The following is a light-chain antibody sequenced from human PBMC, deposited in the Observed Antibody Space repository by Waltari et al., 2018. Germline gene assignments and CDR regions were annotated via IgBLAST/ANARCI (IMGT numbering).Light chain of an antibody. CDR2: DAS. J-gene: IGKJ4*01. V-gene: IGKV1-5*01. CDR1: QSIGSL. Sequence: DIQMTQSPSTLSASVGDRVTITCRASQSIGSLFAWYQPKPGKAPKLLFYDASSLEGGVPSRFSGGGAGTEFTITINSLQPDDFATYSCQQYYSYFTFGGGAKVDIK. CDR3: QQYYSYFT.